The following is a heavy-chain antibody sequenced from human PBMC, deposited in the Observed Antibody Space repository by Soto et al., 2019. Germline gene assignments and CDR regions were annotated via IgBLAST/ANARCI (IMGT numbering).Heavy chain of an antibody. CDR2: INHSGST. V-gene: IGHV4-34*01. J-gene: IGHJ6*02. Sequence: SDTLSLTCAVYGWSLSGYYWSWIRQPPGKGLESIGDINHSGSTNYNPSLKSRVTISVDTSKNQFSLKLSSVTAADTAVYYCAREAFLVGATGHLYYYGMDVWGQGNTVTVSS. CDR1: GWSLSGYY. CDR3: AREAFLVGATGHLYYYGMDV. D-gene: IGHD1-26*01.